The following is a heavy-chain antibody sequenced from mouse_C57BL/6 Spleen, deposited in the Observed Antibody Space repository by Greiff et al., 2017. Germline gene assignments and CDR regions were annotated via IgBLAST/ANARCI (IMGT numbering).Heavy chain of an antibody. CDR2: IWWDDDK. CDR3: ARIAYYYGSSSGYFDV. D-gene: IGHD1-1*01. J-gene: IGHJ1*03. V-gene: IGHV8-8*01. Sequence: QVTLKESGPGILQPSQTLSLTCSFSGFSLSTFGMGVGWIRQPSGKGLEWLAHIWWDDDKYYNPALKSRLTISKDTSKNQVFLKIANVDTADTATYYCARIAYYYGSSSGYFDVWGTGTTVTVSS. CDR1: GFSLSTFGMG.